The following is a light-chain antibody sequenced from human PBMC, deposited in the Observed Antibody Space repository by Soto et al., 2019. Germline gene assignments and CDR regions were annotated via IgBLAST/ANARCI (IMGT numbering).Light chain of an antibody. Sequence: EIVMTQSPATLSVSPGERATLSCRASQSVSSNLAWYQQKPGQAPRIRIYGASTRATGIPARFSGRGSGTEFTLTISSLQSEDFAVYYCQQYNNLPQTFGQGTKLEIK. J-gene: IGKJ2*01. V-gene: IGKV3-15*01. CDR2: GAS. CDR1: QSVSSN. CDR3: QQYNNLPQT.